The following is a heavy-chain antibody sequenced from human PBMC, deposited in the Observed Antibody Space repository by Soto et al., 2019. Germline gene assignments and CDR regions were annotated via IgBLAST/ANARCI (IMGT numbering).Heavy chain of an antibody. CDR1: GGSFSGYY. CDR2: INHSGST. J-gene: IGHJ6*02. D-gene: IGHD3-22*01. CDR3: ARDPRGVVVISGVLNYYYYGMDV. V-gene: IGHV4-34*01. Sequence: SETLSLTCAVYGGSFSGYYWSWIRQPPGKGLEWIGEINHSGSTNYNPSLKSRVTISVDTSKNRFSLKLSSVTAADTAVYYCARDPRGVVVISGVLNYYYYGMDVWGQGTTVTV.